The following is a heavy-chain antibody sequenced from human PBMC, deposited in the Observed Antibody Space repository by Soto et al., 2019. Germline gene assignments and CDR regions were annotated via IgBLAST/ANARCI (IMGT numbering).Heavy chain of an antibody. J-gene: IGHJ3*02. CDR2: IWYDGSNK. D-gene: IGHD3-3*01. Sequence: PGGSLRLSCAASGFTFSSYGMHWVRQAPGKGLEWVAGIWYDGSNKYYADSVKGRFTISRDNSKNTLYLQMNSLRAEDTAVYYCARGPSYYDFWSGYAGDPGAFDIYGQDTMVSVSS. CDR1: GFTFSSYG. V-gene: IGHV3-33*01. CDR3: ARGPSYYDFWSGYAGDPGAFDI.